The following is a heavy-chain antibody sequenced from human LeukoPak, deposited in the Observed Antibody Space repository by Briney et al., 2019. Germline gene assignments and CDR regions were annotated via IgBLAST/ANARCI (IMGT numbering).Heavy chain of an antibody. Sequence: GGSLRLSCAASGFTFSSYAMSWVRQAPGKGLEWVSAISGSGGSTYYADSVKGRFTISRDNSKNTLYLQIKSPTAEDTAVYYCAKEGFYVWGSCYYWGQRTLVSVSS. CDR2: ISGSGGST. J-gene: IGHJ4*02. CDR3: AKEGFYVWGSCYY. V-gene: IGHV3-23*01. CDR1: GFTFSSYA. D-gene: IGHD3-16*01.